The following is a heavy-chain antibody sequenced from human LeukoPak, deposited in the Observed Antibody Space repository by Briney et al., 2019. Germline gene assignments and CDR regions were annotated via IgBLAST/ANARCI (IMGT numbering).Heavy chain of an antibody. CDR3: ARDRSSSSPYYYYMDV. Sequence: ASVKVSCKASGYTFTRYGISWVRQAPGQGLEWMGWISAYNGNTNYAQKLQGRVTMTTDTSTSTAYMELRSLRSDDTAVYYCARDRSSSSPYYYYMDVWGKGATVTVSS. CDR2: ISAYNGNT. J-gene: IGHJ6*03. D-gene: IGHD6-6*01. V-gene: IGHV1-18*01. CDR1: GYTFTRYG.